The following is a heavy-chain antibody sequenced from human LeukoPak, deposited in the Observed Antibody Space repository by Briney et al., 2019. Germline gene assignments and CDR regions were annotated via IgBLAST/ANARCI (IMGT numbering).Heavy chain of an antibody. J-gene: IGHJ4*02. CDR3: ARRTQI. Sequence: GSLRLSCEASGFTLSPYSMNWIRQPPGKGLEWIGEINHSGSTNYNPSLKSRVTISVDTSKNQFSLKLSSVTAADTAVYYCARRTQIWGQGTLVTVSS. V-gene: IGHV4-34*01. CDR2: INHSGST. CDR1: GFTLSPYS.